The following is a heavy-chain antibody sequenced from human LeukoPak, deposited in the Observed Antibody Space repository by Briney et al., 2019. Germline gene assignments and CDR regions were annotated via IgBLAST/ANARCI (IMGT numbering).Heavy chain of an antibody. V-gene: IGHV3-11*01. CDR1: GFTFSDYY. Sequence: GGSLRLSCAASGFTFSDYYMSWIRQAPGKGLEWVSYISSSGRTIYYADSVKGRFTISRDNAKNSLYLQMNSLRAEDTAAYYCARNPAYYYDSIEAWFDPWGQGTLVTVSS. CDR3: ARNPAYYYDSIEAWFDP. CDR2: ISSSGRTI. D-gene: IGHD3-22*01. J-gene: IGHJ5*02.